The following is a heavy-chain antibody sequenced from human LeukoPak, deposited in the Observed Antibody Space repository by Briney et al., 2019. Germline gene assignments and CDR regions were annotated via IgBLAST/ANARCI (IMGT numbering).Heavy chain of an antibody. Sequence: GGSLRLFCAASGFTFSSYAMNWVRQAPGKGLQWVSSISGSDGTTYIADSVKGRFTISRDNSKNTLFLEMNSLRVEDTALYYCAKGAVESLDYYFYMEVWGTGTTVTVSS. CDR3: AKGAVESLDYYFYMEV. V-gene: IGHV3-23*01. CDR2: ISGSDGTT. CDR1: GFTFSSYA. J-gene: IGHJ6*03.